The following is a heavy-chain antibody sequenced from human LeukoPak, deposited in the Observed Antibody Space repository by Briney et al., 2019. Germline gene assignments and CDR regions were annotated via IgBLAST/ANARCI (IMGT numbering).Heavy chain of an antibody. Sequence: PGGSLRLSCAASGFTFSSYGMHWVRQAPGKGLEWVAVISYDGSNKYYADSVKGRFTISRDNSKNTLYLQMNSLKIEDTAIYYCATVSGSTVGALEDWGQGTLVTVSS. D-gene: IGHD4-23*01. CDR1: GFTFSSYG. J-gene: IGHJ4*02. CDR2: ISYDGSNK. CDR3: ATVSGSTVGALED. V-gene: IGHV3-30*03.